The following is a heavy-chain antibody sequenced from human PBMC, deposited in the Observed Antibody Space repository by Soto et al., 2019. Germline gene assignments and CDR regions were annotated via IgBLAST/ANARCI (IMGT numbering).Heavy chain of an antibody. Sequence: PGGSLRLSCAASGFTFDDYAMHWVRQAPGKGLEWVSLISWDGGSTHYADSVKGRFTISRDNSKNSLYLQMNSLRAEDTALYYCAKDLFTRKTSSWYRYYYYGMDVWGQGTTVTVYS. J-gene: IGHJ6*02. CDR3: AKDLFTRKTSSWYRYYYYGMDV. V-gene: IGHV3-43D*04. CDR1: GFTFDDYA. CDR2: ISWDGGST. D-gene: IGHD6-13*01.